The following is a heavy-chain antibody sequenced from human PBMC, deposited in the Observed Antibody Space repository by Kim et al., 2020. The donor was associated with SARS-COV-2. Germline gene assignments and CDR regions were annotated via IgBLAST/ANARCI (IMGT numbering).Heavy chain of an antibody. CDR3: ARGHFWSGYDY. Sequence: IFYVDSVKGRFTIARDNAKNSLILQMNSLRGEDTAVYYCARGHFWSGYDYWGQGSLVTVSS. CDR2: I. V-gene: IGHV3-48*03. J-gene: IGHJ4*02. D-gene: IGHD3-3*02.